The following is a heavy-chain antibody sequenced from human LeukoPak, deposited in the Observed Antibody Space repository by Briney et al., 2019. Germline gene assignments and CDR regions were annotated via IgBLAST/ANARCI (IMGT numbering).Heavy chain of an antibody. CDR3: ARGRYNSKTDFDY. CDR2: IHSSGNI. CDR1: GDSISGSDYY. D-gene: IGHD3-16*02. J-gene: IGHJ4*02. V-gene: IGHV4-39*07. Sequence: PETLSLTCTVSGDSISGSDYYGGWIRQPPGKGLEWIGSIHSSGNIYYNPSLKSRVTISLDTSNNQFSLRLFSVSAADTAVYYCARGRYNSKTDFDYWGQGTLVTVSS.